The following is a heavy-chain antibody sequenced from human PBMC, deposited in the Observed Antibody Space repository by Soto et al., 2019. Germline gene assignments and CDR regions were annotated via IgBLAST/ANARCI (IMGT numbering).Heavy chain of an antibody. J-gene: IGHJ6*02. V-gene: IGHV4-30-4*01. CDR3: ARDLGGYCTNGVCYYYYYGMDV. CDR2: IYYSGST. CDR1: GGSISSGDYY. Sequence: SETLSLTCTVSGGSISSGDYYWSWIRQPPGKGLEWIGYIYYSGSTYYNPSLKSRVTISVDTSKNQSSLKLSSVTAADTAVYYCARDLGGYCTNGVCYYYYYGMDVWGQGTTVTSP. D-gene: IGHD2-8*01.